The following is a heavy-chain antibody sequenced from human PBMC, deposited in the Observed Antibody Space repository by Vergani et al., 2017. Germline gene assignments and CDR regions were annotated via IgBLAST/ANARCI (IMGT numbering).Heavy chain of an antibody. CDR1: GYSFTNYW. J-gene: IGHJ4*02. CDR3: ARRAYYYDSSGYLTYYFDY. CDR2: IDPSDSYI. V-gene: IGHV5-10-1*01. Sequence: EVQLVQSGAEVKKPGESLKISCNGSGYSFTNYWISWVRQMPGKGLEWMGRIDPSDSYINYSPSFQGHVTISADKSISTAYLQWSSLNASDTAMYYCARRAYYYDSSGYLTYYFDYWGQGTLVTVSS. D-gene: IGHD3-22*01.